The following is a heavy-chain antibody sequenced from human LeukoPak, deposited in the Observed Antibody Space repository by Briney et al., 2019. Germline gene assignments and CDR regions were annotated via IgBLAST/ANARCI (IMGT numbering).Heavy chain of an antibody. CDR2: INHSGST. V-gene: IGHV4-34*01. CDR3: ARHSIAAAGTSYYMDV. J-gene: IGHJ6*03. D-gene: IGHD6-13*01. CDR1: GGSFSGYY. Sequence: SETLSLTCAVYGGSFSGYYWSWIRLPPGKGLEWIGEINHSGSTNYNPSLKSRVTISVDTSKNQFSLKLSSVTAADTAVYYCARHSIAAAGTSYYMDVWGKGTTVTISS.